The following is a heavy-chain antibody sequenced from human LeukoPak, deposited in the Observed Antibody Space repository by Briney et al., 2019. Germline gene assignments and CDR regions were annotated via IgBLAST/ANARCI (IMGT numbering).Heavy chain of an antibody. CDR3: ARLAVATGFDY. CDR2: IRQDGSDK. Sequence: PGGPLRLSCAASGFPFSSYGMSWVRQAPGKGLEWVANIRQDGSDKYYVDSVKGRFTISRDNAKNSLYLQLNSLRADDPAVYYVARLAVATGFDYWGQGSLVTVSS. J-gene: IGHJ4*02. V-gene: IGHV3-7*01. D-gene: IGHD2-15*01. CDR1: GFPFSSYG.